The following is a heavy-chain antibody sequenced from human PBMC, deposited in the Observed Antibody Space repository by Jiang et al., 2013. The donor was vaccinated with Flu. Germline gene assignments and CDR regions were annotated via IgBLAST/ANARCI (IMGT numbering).Heavy chain of an antibody. CDR1: GFTFSSYA. CDR3: ARGRHSSWYFYYYYYGMDV. D-gene: IGHD6-13*01. J-gene: IGHJ6*04. CDR2: ISGSGGST. Sequence: VQLVESGGGLVQPGGSLRLSCAASGFTFSSYAMSWVRQAPGKGLEWVSAISGSGGSTYYADSVKGRFTISRDNSKNTLYLQMNSLRAEDAAVYYCARGRHSSWYFYYYYYGMDVWGKGTTVTVSS. V-gene: IGHV3-23*04.